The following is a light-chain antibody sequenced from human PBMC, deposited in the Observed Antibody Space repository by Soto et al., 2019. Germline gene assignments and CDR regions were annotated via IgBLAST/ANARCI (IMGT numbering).Light chain of an antibody. V-gene: IGKV3-11*01. CDR2: DAS. CDR3: QQRSNWPST. CDR1: QSVSSY. J-gene: IGKJ4*01. Sequence: EIVLTQSPATLSLSPGERAALSCRASQSVSSYLAWYQQKPGQAPRLLIYDASNRATGIPARFSGSGSGTDFTLTISSREPEDFAVYYGQQRSNWPSTFGGGTKVEIK.